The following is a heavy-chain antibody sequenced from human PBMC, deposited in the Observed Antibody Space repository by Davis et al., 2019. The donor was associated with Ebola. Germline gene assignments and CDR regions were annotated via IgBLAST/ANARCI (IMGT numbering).Heavy chain of an antibody. CDR2: IYYSGST. CDR3: ARAPRSGWYISGVDY. CDR1: GCSISSYY. V-gene: IGHV4-59*01. Sequence: MPSETLSLTCTVSGCSISSYYWSWIRQPPGKGLEWLGYIYYSGSTNYNPSLKSRVTISVDTSKNQFSLKLSSVTAAETAVYYCARAPRSGWYISGVDYWGQGTLVTVSS. D-gene: IGHD6-19*01. J-gene: IGHJ4*02.